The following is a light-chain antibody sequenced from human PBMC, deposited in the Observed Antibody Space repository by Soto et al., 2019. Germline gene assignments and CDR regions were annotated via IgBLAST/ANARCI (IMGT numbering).Light chain of an antibody. J-gene: IGKJ5*01. V-gene: IGKV3-20*01. Sequence: EIFLTHSTDTLSLSPGGRATLSCRASQSVSSSYLAWYQQKPGQAPSLLIYAASNRATGIPDRFSGSGSGTDFTLTISRLEPEDFAVYYCQQYLSAPEITVGQGTRLAIK. CDR3: QQYLSAPEIT. CDR2: AAS. CDR1: QSVSSSY.